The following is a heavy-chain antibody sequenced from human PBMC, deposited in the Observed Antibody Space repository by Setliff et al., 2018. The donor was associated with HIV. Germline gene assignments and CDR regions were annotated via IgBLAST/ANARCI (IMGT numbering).Heavy chain of an antibody. D-gene: IGHD2-15*01. Sequence: SETLSLTCSVSSGSVNSDRYYWTWIRHHPGKGLEWIGYIYYSGSTDYNPSLESRLAISIDTSGNHVSLNLTSVTAADTAIYYCARLVVSTRDYFDYWGPGKLVTVSS. CDR1: SGSVNSDRYY. J-gene: IGHJ4*02. CDR3: ARLVVSTRDYFDY. CDR2: IYYSGST. V-gene: IGHV4-31*03.